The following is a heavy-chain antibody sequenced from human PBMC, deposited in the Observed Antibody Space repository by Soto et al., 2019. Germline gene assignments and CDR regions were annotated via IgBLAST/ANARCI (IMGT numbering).Heavy chain of an antibody. D-gene: IGHD2-2*01. Sequence: SVQVSCKASGGTFSSCAISWVRQAPGQGLEWMGGIIPIFGTANYAQKFQGRVTITADESTSTAYMELSSLRSEDTAVYYCARGSTQLLSRYYFDYWGQGTLVTVSS. CDR1: GGTFSSCA. CDR2: IIPIFGTA. V-gene: IGHV1-69*13. CDR3: ARGSTQLLSRYYFDY. J-gene: IGHJ4*02.